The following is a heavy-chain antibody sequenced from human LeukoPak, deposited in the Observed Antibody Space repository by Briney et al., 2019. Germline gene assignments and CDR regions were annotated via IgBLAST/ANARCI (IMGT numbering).Heavy chain of an antibody. V-gene: IGHV3-66*01. CDR3: LYSSSWYGSDY. D-gene: IGHD6-13*01. CDR1: GFTVSSNY. J-gene: IGHJ4*02. CDR2: IYSGGST. Sequence: GGSLRLSCAASGFTVSSNYMSWVRQAPGEGLGWVSVIYSGGSTYYADSVKGRFTISRDNPKNPPYLQMNTPRAKDTALYYCLYSSSWYGSDYSGQRTLVTASS.